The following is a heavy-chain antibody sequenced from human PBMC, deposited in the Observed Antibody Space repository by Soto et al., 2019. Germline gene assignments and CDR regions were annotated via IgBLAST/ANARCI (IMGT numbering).Heavy chain of an antibody. Sequence: QAHLEQSGAELKRPGASVKVSCKASGYTFSDFDINWLRQASGQGPEWMGWMNAKSGATVFAQRFQGKFNMTWDTSLSTAYMEVGGLTSDDTAIYYCARGNPFNYAGFDVWGQGTTVAVSS. CDR2: MNAKSGAT. D-gene: IGHD3-16*01. CDR3: ARGNPFNYAGFDV. V-gene: IGHV1-8*01. J-gene: IGHJ6*02. CDR1: GYTFSDFD.